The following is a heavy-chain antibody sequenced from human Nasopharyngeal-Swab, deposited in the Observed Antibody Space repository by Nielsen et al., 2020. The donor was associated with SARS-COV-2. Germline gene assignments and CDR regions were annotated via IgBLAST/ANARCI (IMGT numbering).Heavy chain of an antibody. D-gene: IGHD4-17*01. Sequence: GESLKISCAASGFTFSSYWMSWVRQAPGKGLEWVANIKQDGSEKYCVDSVKGRFTISRDNAKNSLYLQMNSLRAEDTAVYYCARDEYYGDYFDAFDIWGQGTMVTVSS. V-gene: IGHV3-7*01. CDR3: ARDEYYGDYFDAFDI. J-gene: IGHJ3*02. CDR1: GFTFSSYW. CDR2: IKQDGSEK.